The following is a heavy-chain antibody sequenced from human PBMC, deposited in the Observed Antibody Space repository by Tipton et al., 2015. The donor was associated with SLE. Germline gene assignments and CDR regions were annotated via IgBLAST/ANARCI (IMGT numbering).Heavy chain of an antibody. J-gene: IGHJ4*02. CDR3: ARAVVPAAVYYFDY. CDR1: GGSFRGYY. Sequence: TLSLTCAVYGGSFRGYYWSWIRQPPGKGLEWIGEINHSGSTNYNPSLKSRVTISVDTSKNQFSLKLSSVTATDTAVYYCARAVVPAAVYYFDYWGQGTLVTVSS. D-gene: IGHD2-2*01. V-gene: IGHV4-34*01. CDR2: INHSGST.